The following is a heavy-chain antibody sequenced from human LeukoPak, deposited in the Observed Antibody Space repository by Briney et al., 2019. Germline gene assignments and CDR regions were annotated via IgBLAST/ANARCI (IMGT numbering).Heavy chain of an antibody. CDR3: ARDSGSYGMDV. Sequence: SETLSLTCAVYGGSFSGYYWSWIRQHPGKGLEWIGYIYYSGSTYYNPSLKSRVTISVDTSKNQFSLKLSSVTAADTAVYYCARDSGSYGMDVWGQGTTVTVSS. CDR2: IYYSGST. CDR1: GGSFSGYY. J-gene: IGHJ6*02. V-gene: IGHV4-31*11. D-gene: IGHD6-25*01.